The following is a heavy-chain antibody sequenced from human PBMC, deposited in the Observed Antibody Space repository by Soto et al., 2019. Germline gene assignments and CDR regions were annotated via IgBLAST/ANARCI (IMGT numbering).Heavy chain of an antibody. CDR1: GYSFTSYW. Sequence: PGESLKISCKGSGYSFTSYWIGWVRQMPGKGLEWMGIIYPGDSDTRYSPSFQGQVTISADKSISTAYLQWSSLKASDTAMYYCARLLNCGGACYPSGGDYWGQGTLVTVSS. CDR3: ARLLNCGGACYPSGGDY. CDR2: IYPGDSDT. D-gene: IGHD2-21*02. J-gene: IGHJ4*02. V-gene: IGHV5-51*01.